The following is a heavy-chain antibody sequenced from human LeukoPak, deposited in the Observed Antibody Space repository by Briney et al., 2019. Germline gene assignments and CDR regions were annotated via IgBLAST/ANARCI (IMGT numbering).Heavy chain of an antibody. CDR2: ISGSGGST. V-gene: IGHV3-23*01. D-gene: IGHD3-9*01. CDR3: AKKVALTGYYSGMTPDAFDI. J-gene: IGHJ3*02. CDR1: GFTFSSYA. Sequence: GGSLRLSCAASGFTFSSYAMSWVRQAPGKGLEWVSAISGSGGSTYYADSVKGRFTISRDNSRNTLYLQMNSLRAEDTAVYYCAKKVALTGYYSGMTPDAFDIWGQGTMVTVSS.